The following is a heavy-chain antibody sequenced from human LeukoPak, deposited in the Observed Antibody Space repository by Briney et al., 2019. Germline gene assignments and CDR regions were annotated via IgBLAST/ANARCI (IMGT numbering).Heavy chain of an antibody. J-gene: IGHJ4*02. D-gene: IGHD3-10*01. CDR2: ISSSSYI. V-gene: IGHV3-69-1*01. Sequence: GGSLRLSCEASGFTFKNAWMIWVRQAPGKGMEWVSSISSSSYIYYADSVKGRFTISRDNAKNSLYLQMNSLRAEDTAVYYCARDGSGSYYNPEDYWGQGTLVTVSS. CDR1: GFTFKNAW. CDR3: ARDGSGSYYNPEDY.